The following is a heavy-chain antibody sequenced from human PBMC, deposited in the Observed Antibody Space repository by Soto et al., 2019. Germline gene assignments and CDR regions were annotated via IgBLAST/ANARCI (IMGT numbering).Heavy chain of an antibody. V-gene: IGHV3-66*01. Sequence: EVQLVESGGGLVQPGGSLRLSCAASGSTVSSNYMSWVRQAPGKGLEWVSVIYSGGSTYYADSVKGRFTISRDNSKNTLYLQMNSLRAEDTAVYYWANQRGGYDRDFDYWGQGTLVTASS. CDR1: GSTVSSNY. J-gene: IGHJ4*02. CDR3: ANQRGGYDRDFDY. D-gene: IGHD5-12*01. CDR2: IYSGGST.